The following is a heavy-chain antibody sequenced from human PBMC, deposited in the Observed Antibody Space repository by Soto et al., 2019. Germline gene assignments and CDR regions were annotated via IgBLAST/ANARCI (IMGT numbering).Heavy chain of an antibody. J-gene: IGHJ6*02. D-gene: IGHD2-15*01. V-gene: IGHV3-21*01. Sequence: XVSLRLSCAASGFPFSGYRMNWVRQAPGKGPEWVSSVSGSGSYTQYADSVKGRFTISRDNAKNSLCLQGNSLRAEDTAVYYCARVGCRGGSCSARGGLYYGMDVWGQGTTVTVSS. CDR2: VSGSGSYT. CDR1: GFPFSGYR. CDR3: ARVGCRGGSCSARGGLYYGMDV.